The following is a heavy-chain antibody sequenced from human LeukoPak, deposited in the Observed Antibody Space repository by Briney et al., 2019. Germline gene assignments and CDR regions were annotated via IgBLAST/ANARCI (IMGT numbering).Heavy chain of an antibody. V-gene: IGHV1-46*01. CDR2: INPSGSSA. J-gene: IGHJ5*02. D-gene: IGHD1-26*01. Sequence: ASVKVSCKASGYSFTSYYMHWVRQAPGQGLEWMGFINPSGSSAAYAQKFPGRLTMTRDMFTSTDYMELTSLTSDDTAVYYCARDNSVGETAWWFDPWGQGTLVTVSS. CDR3: ARDNSVGETAWWFDP. CDR1: GYSFTSYY.